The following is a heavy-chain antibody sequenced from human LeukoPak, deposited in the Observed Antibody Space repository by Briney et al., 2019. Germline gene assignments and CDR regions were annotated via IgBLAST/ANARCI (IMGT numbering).Heavy chain of an antibody. J-gene: IGHJ3*01. D-gene: IGHD5-18*01. CDR2: IYYSGNT. Sequence: KPSETLSLTCTVSGGSVRSGSYYWSWIRQPPGKGLEWIGYIYYSGNTNYNPSLKSRVTISVDTSKNQFSLKLSSVTAADTAVYHCARVNTATDAFDFWGQGTMVTVSS. CDR1: GGSVRSGSYY. V-gene: IGHV4-61*01. CDR3: ARVNTATDAFDF.